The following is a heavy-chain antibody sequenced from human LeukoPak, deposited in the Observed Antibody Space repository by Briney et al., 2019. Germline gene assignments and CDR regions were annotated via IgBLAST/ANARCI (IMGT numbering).Heavy chain of an antibody. CDR2: IIDSGDIT. CDR3: AKLGGQEVYNYYVGV. J-gene: IGHJ6*03. CDR1: GFTYSSYA. V-gene: IGHV3-23*01. D-gene: IGHD3-16*01. Sequence: GGSLRLSCEASGFTYSSYAMSWVHQAPGKGLEWVSGIIDSGDITYYANSVKGRFTISRDNSKNTLYLQMNSLRAEDTAVYYCAKLGGQEVYNYYVGVWGKGTTVAVSS.